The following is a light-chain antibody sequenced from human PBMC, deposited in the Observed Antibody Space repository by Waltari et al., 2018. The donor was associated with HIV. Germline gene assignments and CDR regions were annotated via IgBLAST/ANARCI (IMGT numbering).Light chain of an antibody. Sequence: SYDLTQPPAVSVAPGMTATIPCGGDKIKRKRLHWYQHRPGQAPTLVMSYDQDRPSGTPDRFSGSSPGNTASLTITGAQAEDEADYYCNSRDSSGNRVLFGGGTKLTVL. CDR2: YDQ. V-gene: IGLV3-21*01. CDR1: KIKRKR. J-gene: IGLJ2*01. CDR3: NSRDSSGNRVL.